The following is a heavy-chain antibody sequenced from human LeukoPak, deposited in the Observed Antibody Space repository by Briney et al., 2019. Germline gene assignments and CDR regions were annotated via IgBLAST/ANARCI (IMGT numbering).Heavy chain of an antibody. V-gene: IGHV3-23*01. CDR1: GFTFSSYE. Sequence: GGSLRLSCAASGFTFSSYEMNWVRQAPGKGLEWVSSISGSGGHTYYADSVKGRFTVSRDNSKNTLYLQMNSLRGEDTAVYYCARGQRAHVEWSYYMDVWGKGTTVTVSS. D-gene: IGHD3-3*01. CDR3: ARGQRAHVEWSYYMDV. CDR2: ISGSGGHT. J-gene: IGHJ6*03.